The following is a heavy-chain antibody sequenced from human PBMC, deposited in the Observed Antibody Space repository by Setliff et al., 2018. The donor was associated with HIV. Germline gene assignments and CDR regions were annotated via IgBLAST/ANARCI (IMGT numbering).Heavy chain of an antibody. CDR3: ASLRDYYDSSGTDY. Sequence: SVKVSCKAPGGTFSSYAISWVRQAPGQGLEWMGGIIPILGIANYAQKFQGRVTITADKSTSTAYMELSSLRSEDTAVYYCASLRDYYDSSGTDYWGQGTLVTVSS. V-gene: IGHV1-69*10. J-gene: IGHJ4*02. CDR1: GGTFSSYA. CDR2: IIPILGIA. D-gene: IGHD3-22*01.